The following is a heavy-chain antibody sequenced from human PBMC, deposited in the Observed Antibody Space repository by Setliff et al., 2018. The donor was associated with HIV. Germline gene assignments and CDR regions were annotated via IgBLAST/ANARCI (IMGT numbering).Heavy chain of an antibody. CDR3: ARVLIAATSWCEY. CDR1: GFTFSNYW. Sequence: PGGSLRLSCAASGFTFSNYWMHWVRQAPGKGLMWVSRISTDGSSTIYADSVKGRFTISRDNAKNTLFLQMNSLRAEDTAVYYCARVLIAATSWCEYWGQGTLVTVSS. J-gene: IGHJ4*02. D-gene: IGHD2-15*01. V-gene: IGHV3-74*01. CDR2: ISTDGSST.